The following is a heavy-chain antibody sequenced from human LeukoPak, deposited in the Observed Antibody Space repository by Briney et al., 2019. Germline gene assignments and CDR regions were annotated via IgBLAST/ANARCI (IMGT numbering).Heavy chain of an antibody. D-gene: IGHD6-13*01. CDR2: IYGGDSDT. J-gene: IGHJ2*01. Sequence: GESLKISCKGSGFSFTGHWIGWVRQLPGKGPEWMGIIYGGDSDTRYSPSFQGQVTISADKSITTAYLQWSSLKTSDTAMYYCARPPAAADTLSNWYFDLWGRGTLVTVSS. CDR3: ARPPAAADTLSNWYFDL. CDR1: GFSFTGHW. V-gene: IGHV5-51*01.